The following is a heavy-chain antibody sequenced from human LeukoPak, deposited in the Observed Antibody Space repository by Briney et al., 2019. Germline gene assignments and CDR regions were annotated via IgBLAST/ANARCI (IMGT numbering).Heavy chain of an antibody. CDR2: ISYSGYT. J-gene: IGHJ4*02. Sequence: SETLSLTCTVSGGPMRSYYWTWIRQAPGKGLEWIGFISYSGYTSYSPSLKSRVAISVDTSKSQFSLRVNSMTAADTAIYYCARGRNDNGGMFFDSWAQGTLVTVSS. CDR3: ARGRNDNGGMFFDS. D-gene: IGHD4-23*01. CDR1: GGPMRSYY. V-gene: IGHV4-59*01.